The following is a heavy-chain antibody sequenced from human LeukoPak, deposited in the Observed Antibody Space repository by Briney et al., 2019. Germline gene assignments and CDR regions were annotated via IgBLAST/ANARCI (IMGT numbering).Heavy chain of an antibody. V-gene: IGHV5-51*01. Sequence: GASLKISCKGSGYSFTSYWIGWVRQMPGKGLEWMGIIYPGDSDTRYSPSFQGQVTISADKSISTAYLQWSSLKASDTAMYFCARRPYCSSNSCPRVFEYWGQGTLVTVSS. CDR3: ARRPYCSSNSCPRVFEY. J-gene: IGHJ4*02. CDR2: IYPGDSDT. CDR1: GYSFTSYW. D-gene: IGHD2-2*01.